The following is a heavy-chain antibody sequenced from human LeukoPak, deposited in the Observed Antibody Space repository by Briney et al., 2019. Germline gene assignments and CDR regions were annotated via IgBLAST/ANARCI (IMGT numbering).Heavy chain of an antibody. J-gene: IGHJ4*02. Sequence: SETLSLTCTVSGVSIGNYYWTWIRQPPGKGLEWIGYISPSGNSNYNPSLKSRVTMSVDTSKNRFSLRLSSVTAADTAIYYCARAVFWSGYYTDPLVQYFFDYWGQGTLIT. D-gene: IGHD3-3*01. CDR3: ARAVFWSGYYTDPLVQYFFDY. CDR1: GVSIGNYY. V-gene: IGHV4-4*08. CDR2: ISPSGNS.